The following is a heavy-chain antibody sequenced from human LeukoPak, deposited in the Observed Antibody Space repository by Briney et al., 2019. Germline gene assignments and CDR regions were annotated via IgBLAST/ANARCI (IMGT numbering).Heavy chain of an antibody. J-gene: IGHJ4*02. CDR1: GGSISSSSYY. D-gene: IGHD7-27*01. V-gene: IGHV4-39*01. CDR3: ARHGANWGFRIFDY. CDR2: IYYSGST. Sequence: SETLSLTCTVSGGSISSSSYYWGWIRQPPGKGLEWIGSIYYSGSTYYNPSLKSRVTISVDTSKNQFSLKLSSVTAADTAVYYCARHGANWGFRIFDYWGQGTLVTVSS.